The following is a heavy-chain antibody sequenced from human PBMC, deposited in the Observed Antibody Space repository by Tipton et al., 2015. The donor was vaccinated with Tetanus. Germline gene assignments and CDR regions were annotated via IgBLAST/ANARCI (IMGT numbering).Heavy chain of an antibody. CDR3: ARQGSRGYYDSSGQSAFDI. D-gene: IGHD3-22*01. CDR2: IYPGDSDT. Sequence: QLVQSGAEVKKPGESLKISCKGSGYSFTSYWIGCVRQMLGKGLEWIGIIYPGDSDTRYSPSFQGQVTISADKSISTDYLQWSSLKASDTAMYYCARQGSRGYYDSSGQSAFDIWGQGTMVTVSS. CDR1: GYSFTSYW. J-gene: IGHJ3*02. V-gene: IGHV5-51*01.